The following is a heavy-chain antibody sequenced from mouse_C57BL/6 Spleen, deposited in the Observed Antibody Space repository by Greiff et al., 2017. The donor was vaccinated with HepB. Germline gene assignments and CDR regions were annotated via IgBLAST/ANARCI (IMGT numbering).Heavy chain of an antibody. Sequence: QVQLKQPGTELVKPGASVKLSCKASGYTFTSYWMHWVKQRPGQGLEWIGNINPSNGGTNYNEKFKSKATLTVDKSSSTAYMQLSSLTSEDSAVYYCARDNWDVEGYFDYWGQGTTLTVSS. CDR2: INPSNGGT. V-gene: IGHV1-53*01. CDR1: GYTFTSYW. J-gene: IGHJ2*01. CDR3: ARDNWDVEGYFDY. D-gene: IGHD4-1*01.